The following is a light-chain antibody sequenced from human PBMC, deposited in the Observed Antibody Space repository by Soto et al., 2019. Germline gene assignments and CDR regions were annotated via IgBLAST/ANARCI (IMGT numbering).Light chain of an antibody. CDR1: QSISSW. CDR2: KAS. CDR3: HQYNSYELT. V-gene: IGKV1-5*03. J-gene: IGKJ4*01. Sequence: DIQMTQSPSTLSASVGDRVTITWRASQSISSWLAWYQQKPEKAPKLLIYKASSLESGVPTRFSGSGSGTEFTLTISSLQPDDFATYYCHQYNSYELTFGGGTKVEIK.